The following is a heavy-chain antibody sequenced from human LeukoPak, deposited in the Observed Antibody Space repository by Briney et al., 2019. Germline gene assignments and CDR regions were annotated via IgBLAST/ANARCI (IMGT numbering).Heavy chain of an antibody. CDR1: GYTLTELS. D-gene: IGHD3-3*01. CDR3: ARGQWRFLEWLPQYNWFDP. J-gene: IGHJ5*02. CDR2: YDPEDGEI. Sequence: GASVKVSCKVSGYTLTELSMHWVRQTPGKGLEWVGGYDPEDGEIVYAQIFQGRVTITRNTSISTAYMELSSLRSEDTAVYYCARGQWRFLEWLPQYNWFDPWGQGTLVTVSS. V-gene: IGHV1-24*01.